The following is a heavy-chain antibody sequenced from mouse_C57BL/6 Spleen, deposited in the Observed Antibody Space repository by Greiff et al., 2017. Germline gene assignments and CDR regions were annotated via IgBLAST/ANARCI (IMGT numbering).Heavy chain of an antibody. CDR2: ISYSGST. CDR3: VRRFYDGYDDFFMDY. D-gene: IGHD2-3*01. Sequence: EVKLMESGPGLAKPSQTLSLTCSVTGYSITSDYWNWIRKFPGNKLEYMGYISYSGSTYYNPSLKSRISITRDTSKNQYYLQLNSVTTEDTATYYCVRRFYDGYDDFFMDYWGQGTSVTVSS. V-gene: IGHV3-8*01. CDR1: GYSITSDY. J-gene: IGHJ4*01.